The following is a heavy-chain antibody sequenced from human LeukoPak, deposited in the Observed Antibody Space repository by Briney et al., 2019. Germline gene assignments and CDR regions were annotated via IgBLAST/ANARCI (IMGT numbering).Heavy chain of an antibody. CDR2: IKQDGSEK. CDR3: ASGYYYDFDY. CDR1: GFTFDDYG. D-gene: IGHD3-22*01. Sequence: GGSLRLSCAASGFTFDDYGMSWVRQAPGKGLEWVANIKQDGSEKYYVDSVKGRFTISRDNAKNSLYLQMNSLRAEDTAVYYCASGYYYDFDYWGQGTLVTVSS. V-gene: IGHV3-7*01. J-gene: IGHJ4*02.